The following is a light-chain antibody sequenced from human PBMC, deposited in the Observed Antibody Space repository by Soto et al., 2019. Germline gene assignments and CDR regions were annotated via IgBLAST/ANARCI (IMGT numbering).Light chain of an antibody. V-gene: IGKV3-15*01. CDR1: QSVSRN. J-gene: IGKJ4*01. CDR3: QQYNNWPPLT. Sequence: EIVMTQSPATPSVSPGERATLSCRASQSVSRNLAWYQQKPGQAPRLLIYGASTRATGIPARFSGSGSGTEFTLTISSLQSEDFAVYYCQQYNNWPPLTFGGGTKVEIK. CDR2: GAS.